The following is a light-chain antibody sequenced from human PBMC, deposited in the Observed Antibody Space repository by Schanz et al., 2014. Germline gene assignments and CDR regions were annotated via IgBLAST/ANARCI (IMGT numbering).Light chain of an antibody. Sequence: EIVLTQSPGTLSLSPGERATLSCRASQSVSSSSLAWYQQKPGQAPKLLIYDASNRATGIPDRFSGSGSGTDFTLTISRLEPDDFAVYYCQQHPPITFGQGTRLDIK. CDR3: QQHPPIT. J-gene: IGKJ5*01. CDR1: QSVSSSS. CDR2: DAS. V-gene: IGKV3-20*01.